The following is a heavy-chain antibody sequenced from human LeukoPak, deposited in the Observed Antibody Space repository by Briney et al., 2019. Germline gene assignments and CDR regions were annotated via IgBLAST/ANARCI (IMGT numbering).Heavy chain of an antibody. Sequence: PSETLSLTCTVSGGSISGSTYYWGWIRQPPGKGLEWIGSIYYTGNTYSNSSLKSRVTISVDTSKNQFSLKLSSVTAADTAVYYCARGRGRDSSGYSPFDYWGQGTLVTVSS. CDR2: IYYTGNT. CDR3: ARGRGRDSSGYSPFDY. V-gene: IGHV4-39*01. CDR1: GGSISGSTYY. J-gene: IGHJ4*02. D-gene: IGHD3-22*01.